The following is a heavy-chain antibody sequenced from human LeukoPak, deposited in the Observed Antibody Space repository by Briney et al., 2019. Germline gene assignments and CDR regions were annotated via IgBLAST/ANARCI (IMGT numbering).Heavy chain of an antibody. J-gene: IGHJ4*02. CDR1: GYTFTGYY. D-gene: IGHD2-2*01. Sequence: ASVKVSCKASGYTFTGYYMHWVRQAPGQGLEWMGWINPNSGGTNYAQKFQGRVTMTRDTSISTAYMELSRLRSDDTAVYYCARSSHLYCSSTSCEDWGRGTLVTVSS. CDR2: INPNSGGT. V-gene: IGHV1-2*02. CDR3: ARSSHLYCSSTSCED.